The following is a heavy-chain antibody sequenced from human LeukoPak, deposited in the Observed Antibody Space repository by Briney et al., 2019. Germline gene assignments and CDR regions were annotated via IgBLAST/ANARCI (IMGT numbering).Heavy chain of an antibody. CDR1: GGFISRYY. CDR2: IYYSGST. D-gene: IGHD2-15*01. V-gene: IGHV4-59*08. Sequence: PSETLSLTCTVSGGFISRYYWSWIRQPPGKGLEWIGYIYYSGSTNYNPSLKSRVTISVDTSKNQFSLKLSSVTAADTAVYYCARLEGKVAASNCFDPWGQGTLVTVSS. J-gene: IGHJ5*02. CDR3: ARLEGKVAASNCFDP.